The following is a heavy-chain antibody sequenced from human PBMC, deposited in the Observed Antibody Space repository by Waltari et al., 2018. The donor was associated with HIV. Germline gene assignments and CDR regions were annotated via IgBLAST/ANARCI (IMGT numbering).Heavy chain of an antibody. J-gene: IGHJ4*02. D-gene: IGHD3-22*01. CDR1: GGPFSSYD. CDR2: IIPIFGTT. CDR3: VSYYYDSSGYFY. Sequence: QVQLVQSGAQVKKPGSAVEVSCKASGGPFSSYDIRWVRQAPGQGLEWMGGIIPIFGTTNYAQKFQGRVTITADESTSTAYMELSSLRSEDTAVYYCVSYYYDSSGYFYWGQGTLVTVSS. V-gene: IGHV1-69*01.